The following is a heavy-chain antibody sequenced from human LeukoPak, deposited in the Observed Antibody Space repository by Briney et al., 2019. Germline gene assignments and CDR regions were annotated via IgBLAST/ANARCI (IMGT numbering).Heavy chain of an antibody. J-gene: IGHJ4*02. CDR1: GYIFIGYY. Sequence: ASVKVSCKPSGYIFIGYYMHWMRQAPGQGLEWMGWINLSTGDTNCAQKFQGRVTMTRDTSIRTAYMEMSRLRYDDTALYYCAIWAGGNAPVASFDYWGQGTLVTVSS. CDR3: AIWAGGNAPVASFDY. CDR2: INLSTGDT. V-gene: IGHV1-2*02. D-gene: IGHD3-16*01.